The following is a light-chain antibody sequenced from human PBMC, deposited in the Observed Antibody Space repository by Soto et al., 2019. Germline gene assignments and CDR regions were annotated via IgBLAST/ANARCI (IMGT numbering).Light chain of an antibody. J-gene: IGKJ1*01. V-gene: IGKV4-1*01. Sequence: DIVMTQSPDSLAASLGERATINCKSSQSVLYTSNNKNYLAWYQQKPGQPPKLLIHWASTRQSGVPDRISGSGSATDFTLTISSLQAEDVAVYYCQQYYVTPQTFGQGTKVEIK. CDR2: WAS. CDR3: QQYYVTPQT. CDR1: QSVLYTSNNKNY.